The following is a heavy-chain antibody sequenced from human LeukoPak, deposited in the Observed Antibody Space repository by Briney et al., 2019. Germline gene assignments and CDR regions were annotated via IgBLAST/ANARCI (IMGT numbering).Heavy chain of an antibody. D-gene: IGHD5-18*01. CDR2: ISYDGSNK. Sequence: GRSLRLSCAASGFTFSSYGMHWVRRAPGKGLEWVAVISYDGSNKYYADSVKGRFTISRDNSKNTLYLQMNSLRAEDTAVYYCAKDSVDTAMVSFVDYWGQGTLVTVSS. J-gene: IGHJ4*02. CDR3: AKDSVDTAMVSFVDY. CDR1: GFTFSSYG. V-gene: IGHV3-30*18.